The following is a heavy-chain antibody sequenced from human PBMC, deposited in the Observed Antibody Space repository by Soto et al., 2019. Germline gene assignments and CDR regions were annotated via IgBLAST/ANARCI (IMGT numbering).Heavy chain of an antibody. Sequence: QVQLQESGPGLVKPSQTLSLTCTVSGGSISSAAYYWSWIRQHPGKGLEWIGYISHSGSTYYTPSLKSCVIISPDTSKNQFSLNLTSVTAADTAVYYCAREYTYGSNFFDCWGQGALVTVSS. CDR1: GGSISSAAYY. J-gene: IGHJ4*02. D-gene: IGHD5-18*01. CDR3: AREYTYGSNFFDC. V-gene: IGHV4-31*03. CDR2: ISHSGST.